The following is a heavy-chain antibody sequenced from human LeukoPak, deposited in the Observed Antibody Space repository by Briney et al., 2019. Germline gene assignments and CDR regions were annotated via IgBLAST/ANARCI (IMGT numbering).Heavy chain of an antibody. V-gene: IGHV3-13*01. CDR2: IGTAGDT. CDR1: GFTFSSYD. D-gene: IGHD5-18*01. CDR3: ARGPRGYSYGDSTGDYYYYGMDV. Sequence: PGGSLRLSCAASGFTFSSYDMHWVRQAPGKGLEWVSAIGTAGDTYYPGSVKGRFTISRENAKNSLYLQMNSLRAGDTAVYYCARGPRGYSYGDSTGDYYYYGMDVWGQGTTVTVSS. J-gene: IGHJ6*02.